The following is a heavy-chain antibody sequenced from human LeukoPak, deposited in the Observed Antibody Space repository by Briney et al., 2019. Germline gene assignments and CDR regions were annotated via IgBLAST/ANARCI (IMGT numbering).Heavy chain of an antibody. CDR2: VWDDGSK. CDR3: GRDLEQLDSFDY. CDR1: GFTFSTYG. V-gene: IGHV3-33*01. J-gene: IGHJ4*02. D-gene: IGHD6-13*01. Sequence: PGGSLRLSCAASGFTFSTYGMHWVRQAPGKGLEWVAVVWDDGSKYYADSVKGRFTISRENSKTTLYLQMNSLRVEDPAVYSCGRDLEQLDSFDYWGRGTLVTVSS.